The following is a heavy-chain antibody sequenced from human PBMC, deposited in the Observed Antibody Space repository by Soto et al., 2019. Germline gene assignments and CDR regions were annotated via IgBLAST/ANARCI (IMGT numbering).Heavy chain of an antibody. CDR1: GYSISSGYY. CDR3: AREGEDYDSSGYPRD. CDR2: IYHSGST. D-gene: IGHD3-22*01. J-gene: IGHJ4*02. V-gene: IGHV4-38-2*02. Sequence: PSETLSLTCAVSGYSISSGYYWGWIRQPPGKGLEWIGSIYHSGSTYYNPSLKSRVTISVDTSKNQFSLKLSSVTAADTAVYYCAREGEDYDSSGYPRDWGQGTLVTVSS.